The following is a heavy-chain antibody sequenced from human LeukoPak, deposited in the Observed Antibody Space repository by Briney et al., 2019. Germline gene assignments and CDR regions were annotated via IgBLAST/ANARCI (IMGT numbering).Heavy chain of an antibody. CDR1: GFTFDDYG. CDR3: AKEGRSLQTY. D-gene: IGHD5-24*01. V-gene: IGHV3-7*03. CDR2: IKEDGTET. J-gene: IGHJ4*02. Sequence: GGSLRLSCAASGFTFDDYGMSWVRLAPGKGLEWVANIKEDGTETYYVDSVKGRFTISRDNAKNSLYLQMNSLRVEDTAVYYCAKEGRSLQTYWGQGTLVTVSS.